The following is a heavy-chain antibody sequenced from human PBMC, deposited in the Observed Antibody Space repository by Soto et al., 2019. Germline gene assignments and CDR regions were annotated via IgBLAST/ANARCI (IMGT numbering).Heavy chain of an antibody. CDR2: ISYDGSNK. CDR1: GFTFSSYG. D-gene: IGHD1-7*01. J-gene: IGHJ4*02. CDR3: AKHESITGTMYY. Sequence: QVQLVESGGGVVQPGRSLRLSCAASGFTFSSYGMHWVRQAPGKGLEWVAVISYDGSNKYYADSVKGRFTISRDNSKNTLYPQKNSPRTEDTGVDYCAKHESITGTMYYWGQGTLVTVSS. V-gene: IGHV3-30*18.